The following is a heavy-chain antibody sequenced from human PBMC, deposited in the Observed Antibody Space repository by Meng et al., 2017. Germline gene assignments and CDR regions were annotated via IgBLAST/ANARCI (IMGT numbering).Heavy chain of an antibody. Sequence: QGQLVGSGGGLVQPGRSLRLSCGASGFTFSSYAMHWVRQAPGKGLEWVAVISYDGSNKYYADSVKGRFTISRDNSKNTLYLQMNSLRAEDTAVYYCARSSSGYYFDYWGQGTLVTVSS. CDR3: ARSSSGYYFDY. V-gene: IGHV3-30*01. CDR1: GFTFSSYA. D-gene: IGHD3-22*01. J-gene: IGHJ4*02. CDR2: ISYDGSNK.